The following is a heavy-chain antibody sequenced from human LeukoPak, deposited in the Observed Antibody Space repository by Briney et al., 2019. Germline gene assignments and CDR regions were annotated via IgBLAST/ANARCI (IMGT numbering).Heavy chain of an antibody. D-gene: IGHD5-18*01. CDR3: AKEGGYSYGPLDYYYGMDA. Sequence: PGRSLRLSCAASGFTFSSYGMHWVRQAPGKGLEWVAVISYDGSNKYYADSVKGRFTISRDNSKNTLYLQMNSLRAEDTAVYYCAKEGGYSYGPLDYYYGMDAWGQGTTVTVSS. J-gene: IGHJ6*02. CDR1: GFTFSSYG. V-gene: IGHV3-30*18. CDR2: ISYDGSNK.